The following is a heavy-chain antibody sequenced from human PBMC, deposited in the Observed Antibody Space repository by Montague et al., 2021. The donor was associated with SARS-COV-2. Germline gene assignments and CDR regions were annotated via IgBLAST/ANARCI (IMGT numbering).Heavy chain of an antibody. CDR2: IDPSGGRT. CDR3: VKDPVHY. J-gene: IGHJ4*02. CDR1: GFTFSVYT. V-gene: IGHV3-23*05. Sequence: SLRLSCAVSGFTFSVYTMSWVRQAPGKGLEWVAGIDPSGGRTYYSESVKGRFTIFRDNSKNTLYLQMNSLRSEDAAIYYCVKDPVHYWGQGTLVTVSS. D-gene: IGHD4-17*01.